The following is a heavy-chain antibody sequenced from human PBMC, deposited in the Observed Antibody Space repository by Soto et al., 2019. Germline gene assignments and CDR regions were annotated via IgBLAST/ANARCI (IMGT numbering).Heavy chain of an antibody. J-gene: IGHJ4*02. CDR3: ARAGGIAVPGSHLDY. CDR1: GFTFSSYA. D-gene: IGHD6-19*01. CDR2: ISGSGGST. Sequence: EVQLLESGGGSGQPGGSLRLSCATSGFTFSSYAMNWVRQAPGKGLEWVSAISGSGGSTNYADSVEGRFTISRDNSKNTLYLQTTILRAEDTAVYYCARAGGIAVPGSHLDYWGQGTLVTVSS. V-gene: IGHV3-23*01.